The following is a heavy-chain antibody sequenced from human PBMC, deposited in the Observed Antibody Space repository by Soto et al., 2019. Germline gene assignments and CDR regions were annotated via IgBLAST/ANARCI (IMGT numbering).Heavy chain of an antibody. J-gene: IGHJ4*02. D-gene: IGHD1-26*01. CDR2: IVVISNTA. CDR3: ARAIKRWEVHYYFDY. V-gene: IGHV1-69*06. Sequence: QVVLLQPGAEVKGPGSSVRVSCKVSGSTFNNFAFSWVRQAPGHGPEWMGGIVVISNTADYSRRFQDRVTITADTSTSTLYMELGGLTFEDTAVYYCARAIKRWEVHYYFDYWGQGTLVTVSS. CDR1: GSTFNNFA.